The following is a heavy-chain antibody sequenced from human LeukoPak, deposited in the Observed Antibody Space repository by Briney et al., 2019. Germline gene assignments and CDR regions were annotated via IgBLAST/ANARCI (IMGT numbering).Heavy chain of an antibody. CDR2: ISTSGST. CDR1: GGSISSGSYY. D-gene: IGHD4-17*01. V-gene: IGHV4-61*02. Sequence: PSQTLSLTCTVSGGSISSGSYYWSWIRQPAGKGLEWIGRISTSGSTIYNPSLKSRVTISADTSKSQFSLTLSSVTAADTAVYYCATDDYGDYNRAFDIWGQGTMVTVSS. CDR3: ATDDYGDYNRAFDI. J-gene: IGHJ3*02.